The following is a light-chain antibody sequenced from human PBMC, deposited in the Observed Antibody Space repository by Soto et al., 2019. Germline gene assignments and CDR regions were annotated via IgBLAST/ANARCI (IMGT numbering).Light chain of an antibody. CDR3: EQYGSS. CDR2: GAS. J-gene: IGKJ1*01. Sequence: EIVLTQSPGNLSLSPGERATLSCRASQSVTSSYLAWYQQKPGQAPSLLIYGASSRATGIPDRFSGSGSGTDFTLTISRLEPEDFALYYCEQYGSSFGQGTKVEIK. V-gene: IGKV3-20*01. CDR1: QSVTSSY.